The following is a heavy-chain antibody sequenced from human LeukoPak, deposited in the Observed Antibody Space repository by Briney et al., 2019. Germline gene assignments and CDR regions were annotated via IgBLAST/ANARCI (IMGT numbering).Heavy chain of an antibody. CDR3: ARDNGYYFDY. J-gene: IGHJ4*02. D-gene: IGHD6-25*01. CDR2: ISAYSGDT. CDR1: GYTFTSYG. Sequence: ASAKVSCKASGYTFTSYGISWVRQAPGQGLEWMGRISAYSGDTNYAQKLQGRVTMTTDTSTSTAYMELRSLRSDDTAVYYCARDNGYYFDYWGQGTLVTVSS. V-gene: IGHV1-18*01.